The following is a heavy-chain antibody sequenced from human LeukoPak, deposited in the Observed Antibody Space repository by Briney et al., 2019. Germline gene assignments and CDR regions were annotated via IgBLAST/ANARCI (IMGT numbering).Heavy chain of an antibody. Sequence: PGGSLRLSCAASGFTFSNYAMSWVRQAPGKGLEWVSTISGSGGSTSYADSVKGRFTISRDNSKNTLYLQMNSLRAEDTALYYCAKNSRSSGYYLDYWGQGTLVTVSS. CDR1: GFTFSNYA. V-gene: IGHV3-23*01. J-gene: IGHJ4*02. CDR3: AKNSRSSGYYLDY. D-gene: IGHD3-22*01. CDR2: ISGSGGST.